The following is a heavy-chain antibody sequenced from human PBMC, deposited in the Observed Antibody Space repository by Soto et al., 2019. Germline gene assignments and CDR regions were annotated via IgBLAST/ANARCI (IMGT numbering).Heavy chain of an antibody. Sequence: EVQLVESGGGLIQPGGSLRLSCAASGFTVNNNYMNWVRQAPGKGLEWVSVIYSGGDTYYSDSVKGRFTISRDYSKNTLYLQMNSLRAEDTAVYYCARGMVLGGAYYHYYGLDVWGRGTTVIVSS. J-gene: IGHJ6*02. CDR1: GFTVNNNY. CDR3: ARGMVLGGAYYHYYGLDV. D-gene: IGHD6-13*01. CDR2: IYSGGDT. V-gene: IGHV3-53*01.